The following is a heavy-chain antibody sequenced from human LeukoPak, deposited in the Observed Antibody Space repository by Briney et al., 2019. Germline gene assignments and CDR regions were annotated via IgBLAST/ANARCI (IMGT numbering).Heavy chain of an antibody. V-gene: IGHV3-23*01. J-gene: IGHJ4*02. D-gene: IGHD3-22*01. Sequence: PGGSLRLSCAASGSTFSSYAMSWVRQAPGKGLEWVSAISGSGGSTYYADSVKGRFTISRDNSKNTLYLQMNSLRAEDTAVYYCAKASAMIVVVSKHFDYWGQGTLVTVSS. CDR3: AKASAMIVVVSKHFDY. CDR1: GSTFSSYA. CDR2: ISGSGGST.